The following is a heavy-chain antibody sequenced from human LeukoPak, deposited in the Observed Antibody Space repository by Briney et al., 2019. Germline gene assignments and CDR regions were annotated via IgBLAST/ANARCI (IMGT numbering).Heavy chain of an antibody. J-gene: IGHJ4*02. CDR3: ARDRVVNFDY. CDR1: GGSISSSSYY. V-gene: IGHV4-61*02. Sequence: PSETLSLTCTVSGGSISSSSYYWGWIRQPAGKGLEWIGRIYTSGSTNYNPSLKSRVTMSVDTSKNQFSLKLSSVTAADTAVYYCARDRVVNFDYWGQGTLVTVSS. D-gene: IGHD3-22*01. CDR2: IYTSGST.